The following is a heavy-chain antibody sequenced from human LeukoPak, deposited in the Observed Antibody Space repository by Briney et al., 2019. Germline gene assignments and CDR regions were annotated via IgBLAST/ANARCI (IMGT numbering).Heavy chain of an antibody. CDR3: ARSKRAIHCYYYGMDV. CDR1: GFTVSSNY. CDR2: IYSGGST. V-gene: IGHV3-53*01. D-gene: IGHD3-3*01. Sequence: GGSLRLSCAASGFTVSSNYMSWVRQAPGKGLEWVSVIYSGGSTYYADSVKGRFTISRDNSKNTLYLQMNSLRAEDTAVYYCARSKRAIHCYYYGMDVWGQGTTVTVSS. J-gene: IGHJ6*02.